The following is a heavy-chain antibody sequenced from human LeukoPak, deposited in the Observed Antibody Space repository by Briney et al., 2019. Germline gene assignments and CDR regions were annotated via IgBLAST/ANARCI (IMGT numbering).Heavy chain of an antibody. Sequence: PGGSLRLSYAASGFTFSSYSMNWVRQAPGKGLEWVSSISGSSSYIYYADSVRGRFTISRDNAKNSLYLQMNSLRAEDTAVYYCARGWHVLRYFDWPSPSDYWGQGTLVTVSS. CDR3: ARGWHVLRYFDWPSPSDY. CDR2: ISGSSSYI. CDR1: GFTFSSYS. D-gene: IGHD3-9*01. J-gene: IGHJ4*02. V-gene: IGHV3-21*06.